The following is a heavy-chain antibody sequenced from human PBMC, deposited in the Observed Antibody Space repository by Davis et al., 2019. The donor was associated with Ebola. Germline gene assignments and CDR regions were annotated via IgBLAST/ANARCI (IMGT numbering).Heavy chain of an antibody. CDR3: VREIFGHFDY. CDR2: ISAYNGNT. J-gene: IGHJ4*02. D-gene: IGHD3-9*01. V-gene: IGHV1-18*01. CDR1: GYTFTSYA. Sequence: ASAQVSCKASGYTFTSYAMHWVRQAPGQRLEWMGWISAYNGNTKYAEKLQDRVTMTTDTSTSTAYMELRSLRSDDTAVYYCVREIFGHFDYWGQGTLVTVSS.